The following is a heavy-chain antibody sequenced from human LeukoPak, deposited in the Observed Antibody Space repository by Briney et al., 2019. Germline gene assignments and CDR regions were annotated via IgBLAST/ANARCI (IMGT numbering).Heavy chain of an antibody. J-gene: IGHJ4*02. CDR3: ARGLYSGWYLY. Sequence: ASVKVSCKASGYIFTSYHMHWVRQASGQGLEWMGIINPNSGSASYAQEFQGRVTMTRDTSTSTVYMELSSLRSEDTAVYYCARGLYSGWYLYWGQGTLVTVSS. CDR2: INPNSGSA. D-gene: IGHD6-19*01. CDR1: GYIFTSYH. V-gene: IGHV1-46*01.